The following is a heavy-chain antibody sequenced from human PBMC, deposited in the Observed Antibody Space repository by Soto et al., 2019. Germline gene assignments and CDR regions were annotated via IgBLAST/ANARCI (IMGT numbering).Heavy chain of an antibody. J-gene: IGHJ4*02. D-gene: IGHD2-21*02. CDR1: GYTFTGYY. V-gene: IGHV1-2*04. CDR3: ARGRLYCGGDCYFYPFDY. CDR2: INPNSGGT. Sequence: ASVKVSCKASGYTFTGYYMHWVRQAPGQGLEWMGWINPNSGGTNYAQKFQGWVTMTRDTSISTAYMELSRLRSDDTAVYYCARGRLYCGGDCYFYPFDYWGQGTLVTVSS.